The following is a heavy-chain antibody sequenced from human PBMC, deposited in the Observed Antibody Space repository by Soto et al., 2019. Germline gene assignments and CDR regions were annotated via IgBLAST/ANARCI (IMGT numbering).Heavy chain of an antibody. V-gene: IGHV3-30-3*01. J-gene: IGHJ5*02. CDR1: GFTSSSYV. CDR3: ARSPTASNWFDP. CDR2: ISYDGSNK. Sequence: GGSLRLSCAASGFTSSSYVLHWVRQPPGKGLEWVAIISYDGSNKYYADSVKGRFSISRDNSKNTLYLQMNSLRGEDTAVYYCARSPTASNWFDPWGQGTLVTVSS. D-gene: IGHD4-4*01.